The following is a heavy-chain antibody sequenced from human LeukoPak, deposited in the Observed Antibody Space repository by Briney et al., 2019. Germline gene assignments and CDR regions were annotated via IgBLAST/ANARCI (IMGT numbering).Heavy chain of an antibody. CDR3: AKDQSSFCSRSSCYALHY. J-gene: IGHJ4*02. D-gene: IGHD2-2*01. CDR2: IRYDGSNK. V-gene: IGHV3-30*02. CDR1: GFTFSSYV. Sequence: PGRSLRLSCSASGFTFSSYVMHWVRQAPGKGLEWVAFIRYDGSNKFYADSVKGRFTISRDNSKNTLYLQMNSLRTEDTAVYYCAKDQSSFCSRSSCYALHYWGQGTLATVSS.